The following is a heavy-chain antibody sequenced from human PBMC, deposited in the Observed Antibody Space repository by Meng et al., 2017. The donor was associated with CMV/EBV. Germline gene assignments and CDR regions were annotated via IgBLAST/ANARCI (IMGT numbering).Heavy chain of an antibody. J-gene: IGHJ6*02. D-gene: IGHD3-22*01. CDR3: ARDRGYYDSSGYYPVLDYYYGMDV. V-gene: IGHV3-20*01. Sequence: LSLTCAASGFTFDDYGMSWVRQAPGKGLEWVPGINWNGGSTGYADSVKGRFTISRDNAKNSLYLQMNSLRAEDTALYHCARDRGYYDSSGYYPVLDYYYGMDVWGQGTTVTVSS. CDR2: INWNGGST. CDR1: GFTFDDYG.